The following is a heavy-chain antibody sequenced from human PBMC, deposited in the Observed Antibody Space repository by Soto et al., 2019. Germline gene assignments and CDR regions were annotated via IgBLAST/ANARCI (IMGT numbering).Heavy chain of an antibody. CDR3: ARAGTYGDNDY. CDR2: IIPILGIA. V-gene: IGHV1-69*02. CDR1: GGTFSSYT. Sequence: QVQLVQSGAEVKKPGSSVKVSCKASGGTFSSYTISWVRQAPGQGLEWMGRIIPILGIANYAQKFQGRVTXTXXKSTSTAYMELSSLRSEDTAVYYCARAGTYGDNDYWGQGTLVTVSS. D-gene: IGHD4-17*01. J-gene: IGHJ4*02.